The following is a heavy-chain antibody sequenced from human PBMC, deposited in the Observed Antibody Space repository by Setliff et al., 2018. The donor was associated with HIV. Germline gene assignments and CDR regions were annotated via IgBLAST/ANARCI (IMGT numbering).Heavy chain of an antibody. CDR2: INPSGGST. V-gene: IGHV1-46*02. Sequence: VASVKVSCKASGYTFNDNYIHWVRQAPGQGLEWMGEINPSGGSTSYSEKFRGRATMTRDTSRSTVYMELSSLRFDDTAVYYCARVPILRYASPVDMWGQGTLVTVSS. CDR1: GYTFNDNY. D-gene: IGHD3-9*01. J-gene: IGHJ4*02. CDR3: ARVPILRYASPVDM.